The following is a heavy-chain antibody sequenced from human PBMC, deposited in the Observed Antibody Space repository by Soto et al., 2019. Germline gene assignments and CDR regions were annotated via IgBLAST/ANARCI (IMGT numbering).Heavy chain of an antibody. D-gene: IGHD6-13*01. Sequence: QPGGSLRLSCAASGFTFSSYAVSWVRQAPGKGLEWVSAISGSATNTYYADSVKGRFTISRDNSKNTLYLQMNSLRAEDTAVYYCAKDVTYSSSWYYFDYWGQGTLVTVSS. CDR2: ISGSATNT. V-gene: IGHV3-23*01. CDR3: AKDVTYSSSWYYFDY. CDR1: GFTFSSYA. J-gene: IGHJ4*02.